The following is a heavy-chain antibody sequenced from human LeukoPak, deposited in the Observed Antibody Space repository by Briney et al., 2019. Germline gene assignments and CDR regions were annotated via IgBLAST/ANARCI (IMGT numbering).Heavy chain of an antibody. CDR1: GFTFSSYS. Sequence: GGSLRLSCAASGFTFSSYSMNWVRQAPGKGLEWVSSIRSSSSYIYYADSVKGRFTISRDNAKNSLYLQMNSLRAEDTAVYYCALNYYGSGSYYNQRRYYYFDYWGQGTLVTVSS. D-gene: IGHD3-10*01. CDR3: ALNYYGSGSYYNQRRYYYFDY. J-gene: IGHJ4*02. CDR2: IRSSSSYI. V-gene: IGHV3-21*01.